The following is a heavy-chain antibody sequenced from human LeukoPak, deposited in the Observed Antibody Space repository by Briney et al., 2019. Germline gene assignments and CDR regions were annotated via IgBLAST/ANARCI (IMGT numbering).Heavy chain of an antibody. CDR2: IRSKANSYAT. J-gene: IGHJ4*02. CDR1: GFTFSGSA. V-gene: IGHV3-73*01. Sequence: GRSLRLSCAASGFTFSGSAMHWVRQASGKGLEWVGRIRSKANSYATAYAASVKGRFTISRDDSKNTAYLQMNSLKTEDTAVYYCTRLGYYYGSGSPNQYWGQGTLVTVSS. CDR3: TRLGYYYGSGSPNQY. D-gene: IGHD3-10*01.